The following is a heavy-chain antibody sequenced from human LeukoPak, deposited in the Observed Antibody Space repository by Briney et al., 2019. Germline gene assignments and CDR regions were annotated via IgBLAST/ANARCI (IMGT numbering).Heavy chain of an antibody. CDR1: GGSISSYY. CDR2: IYYSGST. CDR3: ARLGLRWLQPFDY. J-gene: IGHJ4*02. D-gene: IGHD5-24*01. V-gene: IGHV4-59*08. Sequence: SETLSLTCTVSGGSISSYYWSWIRQPPGKGLEWIGYIYYSGSTSYNPSLKSRVTISVDTSKNQFSLKLSSVTAADTAVYYCARLGLRWLQPFDYWGQGTLVTVSS.